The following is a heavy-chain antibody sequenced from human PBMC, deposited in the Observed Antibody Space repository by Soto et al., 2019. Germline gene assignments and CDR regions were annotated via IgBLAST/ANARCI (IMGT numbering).Heavy chain of an antibody. Sequence: KLPETLSLTCTVSGGSVSSGNFYWSWIRQPPGKGLEWIGYIYYSGSTNYNPSLKSRVTISVDTSKNQFSLKLSSVTAADTAVYYCARGQLGYYYYMDVWGKGTTVTVSS. J-gene: IGHJ6*03. V-gene: IGHV4-61*01. CDR1: GGSVSSGNFY. CDR3: ARGQLGYYYYMDV. D-gene: IGHD6-13*01. CDR2: IYYSGST.